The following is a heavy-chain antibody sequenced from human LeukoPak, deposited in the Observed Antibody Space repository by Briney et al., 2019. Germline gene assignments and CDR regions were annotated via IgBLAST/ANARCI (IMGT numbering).Heavy chain of an antibody. J-gene: IGHJ4*02. CDR2: ISGSGGST. V-gene: IGHV3-23*01. D-gene: IGHD3-10*01. Sequence: GGSLRLSCAASGFTFSSYAMSWVRQTPGKGLEWVSTISGSGGSTFYADSVKGRFPISRDNPKNTVDLQMNSLRAEDTAVYYCVKVSSNYYGSGSYQTLDYWGQGTLVTVSS. CDR1: GFTFSSYA. CDR3: VKVSSNYYGSGSYQTLDY.